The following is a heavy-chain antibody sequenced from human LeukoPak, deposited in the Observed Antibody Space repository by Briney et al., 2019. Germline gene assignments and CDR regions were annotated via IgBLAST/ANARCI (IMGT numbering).Heavy chain of an antibody. CDR2: IIPIFGTA. V-gene: IGHV1-69*05. CDR3: ARAARRYYYYYYMDV. CDR1: GGTFSSYA. Sequence: ASVKVSCKASGGTFSSYAISWGRQAPGQGLEWMGGIIPIFGTANYAQKFQGRVTITTDESTSTAYMELSSLRSEDTAVYYCARAARRYYYYYYMDVWGKGTTVTVSS. J-gene: IGHJ6*03.